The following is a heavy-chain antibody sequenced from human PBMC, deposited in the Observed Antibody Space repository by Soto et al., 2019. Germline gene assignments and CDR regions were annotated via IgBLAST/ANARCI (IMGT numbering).Heavy chain of an antibody. D-gene: IGHD1-7*01. CDR2: IYYSGST. CDR3: ARGPSGTLDDYWFEP. V-gene: IGHV4-59*01. CDR1: GGSISSYY. Sequence: SETLSLTCTVSGGSISSYYWSWIRQPPGKGLEWIGYIYYSGSTNYNPSLKSRVTISVDTSKNQFSLKLSSVTAADTAVYYCARGPSGTLDDYWFEPWGQGTLVTVSS. J-gene: IGHJ5*01.